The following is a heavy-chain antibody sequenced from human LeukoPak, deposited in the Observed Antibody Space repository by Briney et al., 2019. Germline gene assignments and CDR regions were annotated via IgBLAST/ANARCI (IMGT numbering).Heavy chain of an antibody. D-gene: IGHD3-10*01. CDR3: ARDLYASGGYWGAFDI. V-gene: IGHV3-30*04. CDR2: ISYDGSNK. Sequence: GRSLRLSCAASGFTFSSYAMHWVRQAPGKGLEWVAVISYDGSNKYYADCVRGGFTISRDNSKNTLYLQMNSLRAEDTAVYYCARDLYASGGYWGAFDIWGQGTMVTVSS. J-gene: IGHJ3*02. CDR1: GFTFSSYA.